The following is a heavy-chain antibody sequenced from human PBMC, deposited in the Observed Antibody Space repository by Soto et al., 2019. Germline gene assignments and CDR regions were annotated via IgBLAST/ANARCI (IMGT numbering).Heavy chain of an antibody. Sequence: QVQLVQSGAAVKKPGSSVKVSCKASGGTFSSYTISWVRQAPGQGLEWMGRIIPILGIANSAQKFQGRVTITPDKSTSTAYMELSSLRSEDTAVYYCAPDCSGGSCFNYWGQGTLFTVSS. CDR1: GGTFSSYT. V-gene: IGHV1-69*02. D-gene: IGHD2-15*01. CDR2: IIPILGIA. J-gene: IGHJ4*02. CDR3: APDCSGGSCFNY.